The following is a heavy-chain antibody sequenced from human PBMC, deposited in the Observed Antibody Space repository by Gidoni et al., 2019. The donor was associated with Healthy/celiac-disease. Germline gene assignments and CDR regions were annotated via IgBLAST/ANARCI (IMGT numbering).Heavy chain of an antibody. V-gene: IGHV4-61*02. Sequence: QVQLQESGPGLVKPSQTLSLSCTVSGGSISSGSYHWSWIRQPAGKGLEWIGRIYTSGSTNYNPSLKSRVTISVDTSKNQFSLKLSSVTAADTAVYYCARELGYCSSTSCYTNGGSSWGQGTLVTVSS. D-gene: IGHD2-2*02. CDR3: ARELGYCSSTSCYTNGGSS. CDR2: IYTSGST. J-gene: IGHJ5*02. CDR1: GGSISSGSYH.